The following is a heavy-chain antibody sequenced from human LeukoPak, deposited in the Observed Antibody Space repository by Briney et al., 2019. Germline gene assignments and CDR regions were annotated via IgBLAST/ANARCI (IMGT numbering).Heavy chain of an antibody. Sequence: ALVKVSCKVSGYTLTELSMHWVRQAPGKGLEWMGGFDPEDGETIYAQKFQGRVTMTEDTSTDTAYMELSSLRSEDTAVYYCATAGPYYDFWSGYYPFDYWGQGTLVTVSS. CDR2: FDPEDGET. V-gene: IGHV1-24*01. J-gene: IGHJ4*02. CDR3: ATAGPYYDFWSGYYPFDY. D-gene: IGHD3-3*01. CDR1: GYTLTELS.